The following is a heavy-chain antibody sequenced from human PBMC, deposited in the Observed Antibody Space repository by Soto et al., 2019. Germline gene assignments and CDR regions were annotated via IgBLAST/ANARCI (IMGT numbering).Heavy chain of an antibody. V-gene: IGHV3-23*01. CDR2: MSGSVNST. J-gene: IGHJ4*02. CDR1: GFSFSSYA. CDR3: AKGGDYRH. Sequence: EVQLLQSGGGLVQPGGSLRLSCIASGFSFSSYAMSWVRQAPGTGLEWVSVMSGSVNSTYYADSVKGRFTISRDNSKNPLYLQMNSLRADDTAVYYCAKGGDYRHWGQGTLVTVSS. D-gene: IGHD3-16*02.